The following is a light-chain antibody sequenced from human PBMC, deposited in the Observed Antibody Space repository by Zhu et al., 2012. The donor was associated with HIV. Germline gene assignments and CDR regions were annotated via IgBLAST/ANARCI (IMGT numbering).Light chain of an antibody. CDR2: DAS. CDR3: QQLNTYPLFT. CDR1: ESIRRY. Sequence: DVQLTQSPSFLSASVGDRVTITCRASESIRRYLAWYQQKPGKAPKLLIYDASTLQSGVPSTFSGSGSGTEFTLTISSLQPEDFAIYYCQQLNTYPLFTFGPGTKVD. J-gene: IGKJ3*01. V-gene: IGKV1-9*01.